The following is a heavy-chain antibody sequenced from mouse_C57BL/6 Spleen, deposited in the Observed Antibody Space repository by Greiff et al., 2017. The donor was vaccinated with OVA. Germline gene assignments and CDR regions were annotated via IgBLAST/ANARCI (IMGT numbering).Heavy chain of an antibody. V-gene: IGHV1-52*01. Sequence: VKQRPIQGLEWIGNIDPSDSETHYNQKFKDKATLTVDKSSSTAYMQLSSLTSEDSAVYYCAREEAGWFAYWGQGTLVTVSA. D-gene: IGHD3-2*02. CDR2: IDPSDSET. J-gene: IGHJ3*01. CDR3: AREEAGWFAY.